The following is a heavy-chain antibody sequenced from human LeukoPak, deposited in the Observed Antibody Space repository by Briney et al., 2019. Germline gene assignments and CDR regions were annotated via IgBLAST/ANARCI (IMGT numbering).Heavy chain of an antibody. CDR2: MFHSGSP. CDR1: GGSIRSHY. Sequence: SETLSLTCTVSGGSIRSHYWTWIRRPPGKGLEWIGYMFHSGSPNYNPSLKSRLTLSIDTSKNQFSLRLSSVTAADTAVYYCANGDYYGAGRAHYWGQGILVTVSS. V-gene: IGHV4-59*11. CDR3: ANGDYYGAGRAHY. J-gene: IGHJ4*02. D-gene: IGHD3-10*01.